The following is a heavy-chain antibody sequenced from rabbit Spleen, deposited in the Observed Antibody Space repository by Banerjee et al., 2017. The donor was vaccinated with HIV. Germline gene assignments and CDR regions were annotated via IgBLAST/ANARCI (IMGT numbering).Heavy chain of an antibody. V-gene: IGHV1S40*01. CDR2: IYAGSSGVT. D-gene: IGHD3-1*01. CDR3: ARNLWGGSSL. Sequence: QSLEESGGDLVKPGASLTLTCTASGFSFSGNYYMCWVRQAPGKGLEWIGCIYAGSSGVTYYANWAKGRFTISKTSSTTVTLQMTSLTVADTATYFCARNLWGGSSLWGQGTLVTVS. J-gene: IGHJ4*01. CDR1: GFSFSGNYY.